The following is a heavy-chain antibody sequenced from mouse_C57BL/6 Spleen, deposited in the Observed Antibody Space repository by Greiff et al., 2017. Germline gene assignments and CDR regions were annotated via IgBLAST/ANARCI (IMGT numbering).Heavy chain of an antibody. D-gene: IGHD2-3*01. CDR2: ISSGSSTI. J-gene: IGHJ4*01. CDR1: GFTFSDYG. V-gene: IGHV5-17*01. CDR3: ARDYDGYYDYAMDY. Sequence: EAKLMESGGGLVKPGGSLKLSCAASGFTFSDYGMHWVRQAPEKGLEWVAYISSGSSTIYSADTVKGRFTISRDNAKNTLFLQMTSLRSEDTAMYYCARDYDGYYDYAMDYWGQGTSVTVSS.